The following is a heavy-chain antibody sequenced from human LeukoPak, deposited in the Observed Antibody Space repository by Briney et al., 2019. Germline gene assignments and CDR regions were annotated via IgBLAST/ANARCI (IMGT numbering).Heavy chain of an antibody. CDR2: IYSGGTT. J-gene: IGHJ4*02. V-gene: IGHV3-66*01. D-gene: IGHD2-2*01. CDR1: GVTFSSYW. CDR3: ARASSDGIIPAATSFDC. Sequence: PGGSLRLSCAASGVTFSSYWMHWVRQAPGKGLEWVSVIYSGGTTYYADSVKGRFTISRDNSKNTWYLQMNSLRVEDTAVYYCARASSDGIIPAATSFDCWGQGTLVTVSS.